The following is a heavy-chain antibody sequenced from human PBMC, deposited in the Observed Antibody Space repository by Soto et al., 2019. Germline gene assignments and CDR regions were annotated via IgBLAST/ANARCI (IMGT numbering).Heavy chain of an antibody. CDR1: GGSISSSSYY. V-gene: IGHV4-39*01. CDR3: ARRPPGVGYAMDV. Sequence: SEPLSLTCTVSGGSISSSSYYWGWIRQPPGKGLEWIGSIYYSGSTYYTPSLKSRVTISVDTSKNQFSLKLSSVTAADTAVYYCARRPPGVGYAMDVWGQGTTVT. J-gene: IGHJ6*02. CDR2: IYYSGST.